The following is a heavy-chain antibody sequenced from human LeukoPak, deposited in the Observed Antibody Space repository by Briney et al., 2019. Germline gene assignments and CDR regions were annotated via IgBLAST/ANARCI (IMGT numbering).Heavy chain of an antibody. CDR2: IKSNNDGGTT. Sequence: PGGSLRLSCAASGFIFNKAWMNWVRQAPGKGPEWVGRIKSNNDGGTTDYASPVEGRFIISRDDSKNIIYLQMNRLIIDDTAIYYCTPVMVEDRGFWGQGTLVTVSS. D-gene: IGHD2-21*01. J-gene: IGHJ4*02. V-gene: IGHV3-15*01. CDR3: TPVMVEDRGF. CDR1: GFIFNKAW.